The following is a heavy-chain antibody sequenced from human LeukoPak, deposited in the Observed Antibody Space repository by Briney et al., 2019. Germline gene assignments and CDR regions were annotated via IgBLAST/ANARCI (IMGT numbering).Heavy chain of an antibody. V-gene: IGHV3-7*01. J-gene: IGHJ3*02. CDR1: GFTFSSSW. Sequence: GGSLRLSCAASGFTFSSSWMTWVRQPPGKGLEWVASIKQDESEKHYAASVKGRFTISRDNSKNTLYLQMNSLRAEDTAVYYCAKDHSIDYYDSHHPADAFDIWGQGTMVTVSS. CDR3: AKDHSIDYYDSHHPADAFDI. D-gene: IGHD3-22*01. CDR2: IKQDESEK.